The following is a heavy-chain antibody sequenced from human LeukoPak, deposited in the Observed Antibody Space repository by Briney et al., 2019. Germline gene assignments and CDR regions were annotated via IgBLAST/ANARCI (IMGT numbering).Heavy chain of an antibody. Sequence: SETLSLTCTVSSGSISTSNYYWGWVRQPPGKALEWIGNIFYNGSTYYSPSLKSRVTISLDTSRNQFSLKLSSVTAADTAVYYCARDRYYYDSSGYYYFDYWGQGTLVTVSS. CDR2: IFYNGST. CDR3: ARDRYYYDSSGYYYFDY. CDR1: SGSISTSNYY. V-gene: IGHV4-39*07. J-gene: IGHJ4*02. D-gene: IGHD3-22*01.